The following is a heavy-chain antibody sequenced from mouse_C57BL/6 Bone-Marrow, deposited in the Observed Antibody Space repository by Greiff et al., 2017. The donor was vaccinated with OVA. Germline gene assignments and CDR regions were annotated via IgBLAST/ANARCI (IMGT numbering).Heavy chain of an antibody. Sequence: QVQLQQSGAELVKPGASVKLSCKASGYTFTEYTIHWVKQRSGQGLEWIGCFYPGSGSIQYNEKFKDKATLTADKSSSTVSMELSRLTSEDSAVYFCARLTKEGDYYGSSYGYWYFDVWGKGTTVTVSS. J-gene: IGHJ1*03. CDR2: FYPGSGSI. D-gene: IGHD1-1*01. CDR1: GYTFTEYT. CDR3: ARLTKEGDYYGSSYGYWYFDV. V-gene: IGHV1-62-2*01.